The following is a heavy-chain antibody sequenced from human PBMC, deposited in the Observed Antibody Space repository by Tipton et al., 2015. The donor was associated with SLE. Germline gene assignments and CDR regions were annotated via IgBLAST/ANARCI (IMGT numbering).Heavy chain of an antibody. D-gene: IGHD3-22*01. CDR2: ISSSGSTI. CDR1: GFTFRDYY. CDR3: AGDRTYYYDSDY. V-gene: IGHV3-11*01. J-gene: IGHJ4*02. Sequence: SLRLSCAASGFTFRDYYMNWIRQAPGKGLEWVSYISSSGSTIYYADSVKGRFTISRDNAKNSVYLQMNSLRAEDTAVYYCAGDRTYYYDSDYWGQGILVTVSS.